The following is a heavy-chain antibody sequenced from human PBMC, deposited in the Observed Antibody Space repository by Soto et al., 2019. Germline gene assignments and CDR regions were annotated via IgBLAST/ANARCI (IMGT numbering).Heavy chain of an antibody. D-gene: IGHD3-3*01. Sequence: PGGSLRLSCAASGFTFINYAMTWVRQAPGKGLEWVSYISSSSSTTHYADSVKGRFTISRDNAKNSLYLQMNSLRDEDTAVYYCARDHLRVLRFFPHYGMDVWGQGTTVTVSS. CDR3: ARDHLRVLRFFPHYGMDV. V-gene: IGHV3-48*02. CDR1: GFTFINYA. CDR2: ISSSSSTT. J-gene: IGHJ6*02.